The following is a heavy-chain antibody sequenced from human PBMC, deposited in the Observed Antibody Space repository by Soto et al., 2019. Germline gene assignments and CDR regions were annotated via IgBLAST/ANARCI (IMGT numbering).Heavy chain of an antibody. CDR2: IYHSGSS. J-gene: IGHJ6*02. CDR3: ARAHYGDYGYGMDV. D-gene: IGHD4-17*01. Sequence: QLQLQESGSGLVKPSQTLSLTCAVSGGSISSGGYSWTWIRQPPGRGLEWIGYIYHSGSSYYNPSLKRRLAISVHRSKNQFSLKLSSGTAADTAVYYCARAHYGDYGYGMDVWGQGTTVTVSS. CDR1: GGSISSGGYS. V-gene: IGHV4-30-2*01.